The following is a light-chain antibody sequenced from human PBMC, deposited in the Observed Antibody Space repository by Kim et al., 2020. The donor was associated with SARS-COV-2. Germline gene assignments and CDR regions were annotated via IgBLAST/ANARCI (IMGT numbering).Light chain of an antibody. CDR1: TSNVGNND. V-gene: IGLV1-47*01. J-gene: IGLJ2*01. Sequence: QSALTQPPSASGTPGQRVTISCSGSTSNVGNNDVFWYKHLPQTAPRLLIYKNNQRHSGLPDRFSGSKSGTSASLAISGLRSEDEGEYFCATWDDILGGVLFGGGTQLTVL. CDR2: KNN. CDR3: ATWDDILGGVL.